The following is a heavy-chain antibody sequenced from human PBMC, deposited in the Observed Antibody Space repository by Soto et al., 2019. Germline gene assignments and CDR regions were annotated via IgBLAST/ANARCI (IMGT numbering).Heavy chain of an antibody. CDR1: GGTFSSYA. D-gene: IGHD2-15*01. CDR2: IIPIFGTA. J-gene: IGHJ6*02. Sequence: ASVKVSCKASGGTFSSYAISWVRQAPGQGLEWMGGIIPIFGTANYAQKFQGRVTITADESTSTAYMELSSLRSEDTAVYYCARDGGGSGDVAPKAQHYYYGMDVWGQGTTVTVSS. V-gene: IGHV1-69*13. CDR3: ARDGGGSGDVAPKAQHYYYGMDV.